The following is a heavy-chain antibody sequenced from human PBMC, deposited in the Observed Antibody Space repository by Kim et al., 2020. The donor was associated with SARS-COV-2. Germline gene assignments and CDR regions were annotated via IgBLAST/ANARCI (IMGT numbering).Heavy chain of an antibody. V-gene: IGHV2-5*01. J-gene: IGHJ4*02. CDR3: AHYSSSWYYFDY. Sequence: RYSPTLKSRLPITKDTSKNQVVLTMTNMDPVDTATYYCAHYSSSWYYFDYWGQGTLVTVSS. D-gene: IGHD6-13*01.